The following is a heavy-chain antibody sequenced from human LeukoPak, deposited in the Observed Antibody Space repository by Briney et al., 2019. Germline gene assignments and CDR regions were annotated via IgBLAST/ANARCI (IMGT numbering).Heavy chain of an antibody. CDR1: GFTFSSYS. CDR3: ARSLRSVVAVTDFDY. CDR2: ISSSSSYI. J-gene: IGHJ4*02. D-gene: IGHD2-15*01. V-gene: IGHV3-21*01. Sequence: PGGSLRLSCAASGFTFSSYSMNWVRQAPGKGLEWVSSISSSSSYIYYADSVKGRFTISRDNAKNSLYLQMNSLRAEDTAEYYCARSLRSVVAVTDFDYWGQGTLVTVSS.